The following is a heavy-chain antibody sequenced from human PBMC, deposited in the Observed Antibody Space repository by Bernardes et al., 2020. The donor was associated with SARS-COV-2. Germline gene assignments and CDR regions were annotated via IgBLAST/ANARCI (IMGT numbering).Heavy chain of an antibody. CDR2: IWYDGRNQ. CDR1: GFTFSSYG. CDR3: AREYCTRTSCYGYYGMDV. V-gene: IGHV3-33*01. Sequence: GGSLRLSCAASGFTFSSYGMHWVRQAPGKGLEWVAVIWYDGRNQYNGDSVKGRFTISRDNSKNTLYLQMNSLRAEDTAVYYCAREYCTRTSCYGYYGMDVWSLRTTVTGSS. D-gene: IGHD2-2*01. J-gene: IGHJ6*02.